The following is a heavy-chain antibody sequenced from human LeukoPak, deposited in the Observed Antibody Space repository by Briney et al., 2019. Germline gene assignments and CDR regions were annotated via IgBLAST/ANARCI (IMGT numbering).Heavy chain of an antibody. V-gene: IGHV3-64*01. CDR2: ISSSGSST. Sequence: GGSLRLSCAASGFTFRTFAMHWVRQAPGKGLEYVSGISSSGSSTYYGNSVKGRFTISRDNSKNTPYLQMGSLRAEDMAVYYCARGGYNSGWSTFDYWGQGTLVTVSS. D-gene: IGHD6-19*01. CDR3: ARGGYNSGWSTFDY. CDR1: GFTFRTFA. J-gene: IGHJ4*02.